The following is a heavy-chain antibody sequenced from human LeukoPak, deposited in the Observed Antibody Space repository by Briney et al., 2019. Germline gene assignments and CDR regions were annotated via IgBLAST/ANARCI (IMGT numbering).Heavy chain of an antibody. CDR1: GYTFSTYG. CDR2: ISVYNGNT. D-gene: IGHD3-22*01. J-gene: IGHJ5*02. CDR3: ARYYYDSSGYYSWFDP. Sequence: ASVKVSFKASGYTFSTYGFSWVRQAPGQGLEWMGWISVYNGNTNYAQKFQGRLTMTTDTSTSTAYLELRSLRSDDTAVYYCARYYYDSSGYYSWFDPWGQGTLVTVSS. V-gene: IGHV1-18*01.